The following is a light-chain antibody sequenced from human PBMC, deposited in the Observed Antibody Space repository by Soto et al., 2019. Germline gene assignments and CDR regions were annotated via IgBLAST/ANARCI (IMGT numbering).Light chain of an antibody. V-gene: IGKV3-15*01. J-gene: IGKJ4*01. Sequence: EIVLTQSPGTLSLSPGERTTLSCRASQSVSSNFLDWYQQKPGQAPRLLIYGASSRATGIPARFSGSGSGTEFTLTISSLQSEDFGVYYCQQYNNWPPLTFGGGTKVDIK. CDR1: QSVSSN. CDR2: GAS. CDR3: QQYNNWPPLT.